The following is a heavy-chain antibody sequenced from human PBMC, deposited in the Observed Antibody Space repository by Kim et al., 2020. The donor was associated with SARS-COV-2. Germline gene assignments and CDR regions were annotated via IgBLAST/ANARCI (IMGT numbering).Heavy chain of an antibody. D-gene: IGHD3-22*01. V-gene: IGHV5-51*01. Sequence: DTRYSPSFQGQVTISADKSISTAYRQWSSLKASDTAMYYCARRSIDSSDYWGQGTLVTVSS. CDR3: ARRSIDSSDY. J-gene: IGHJ4*02. CDR2: DT.